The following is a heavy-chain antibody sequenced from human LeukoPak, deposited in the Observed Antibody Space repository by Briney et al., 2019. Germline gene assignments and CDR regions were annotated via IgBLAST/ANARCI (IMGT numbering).Heavy chain of an antibody. CDR1: GFTFSSYG. V-gene: IGHV3-30*03. D-gene: IGHD2-15*01. J-gene: IGHJ6*03. CDR2: ISYDGSNR. Sequence: GGSLRLSGEASGFTFSSYGMHWVRQAPGKGLEWVAVISYDGSNRYYADSVKGRFTISRDTSKNTLSLQMSSLRVEDTAVYYCARDRSCTGGSCYMDAWGRGTTVTVSS. CDR3: ARDRSCTGGSCYMDA.